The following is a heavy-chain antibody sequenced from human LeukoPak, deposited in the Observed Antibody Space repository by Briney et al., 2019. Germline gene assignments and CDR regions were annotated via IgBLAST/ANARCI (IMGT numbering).Heavy chain of an antibody. D-gene: IGHD1-1*01. CDR3: AKTGHNYYFDY. CDR2: ISYDGSNK. Sequence: GGSLRLSCAASGFTFSSYGMHWVRQAPGKGLEWAAVISYDGSNKYYADSVKGRFTISRDNSKNTLYLQMNSLRAEDTAVYYCAKTGHNYYFDYWGQGTLVTVSS. J-gene: IGHJ4*02. CDR1: GFTFSSYG. V-gene: IGHV3-30*18.